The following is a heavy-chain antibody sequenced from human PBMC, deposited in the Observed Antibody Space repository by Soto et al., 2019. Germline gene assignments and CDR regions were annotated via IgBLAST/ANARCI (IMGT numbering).Heavy chain of an antibody. CDR3: AVARIMRVFDY. CDR1: GYSFTRYG. Sequence: GASVKVSCKASGYSFTRYGIAWARQAPGQGLEWMGWINTYNGNTNYAQNLQGRVTLTTDTSTSTAYMELTSLRSEDTAVYYCAVARIMRVFDYWGQGTLVTAPQ. V-gene: IGHV1-18*01. CDR2: INTYNGNT. J-gene: IGHJ4*02. D-gene: IGHD2-8*01.